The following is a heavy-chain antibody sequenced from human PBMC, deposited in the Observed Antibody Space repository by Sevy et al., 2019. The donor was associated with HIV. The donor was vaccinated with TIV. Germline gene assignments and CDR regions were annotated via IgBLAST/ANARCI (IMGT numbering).Heavy chain of an antibody. Sequence: GGSLRLSCAASGFTPSTYGMHWVRQAPGKGLEWVAVIGYDGSNKYYADSVKGRFTISRDNSTNTLVLQMASLRAEDTAVYYCARDPRMCGDYLLGYFDYWGQGTLVTVSS. CDR2: IGYDGSNK. CDR3: ARDPRMCGDYLLGYFDY. CDR1: GFTPSTYG. D-gene: IGHD4-17*01. J-gene: IGHJ4*02. V-gene: IGHV3-33*02.